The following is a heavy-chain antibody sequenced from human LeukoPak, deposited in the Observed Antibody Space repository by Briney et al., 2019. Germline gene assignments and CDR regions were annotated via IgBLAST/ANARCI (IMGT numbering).Heavy chain of an antibody. CDR3: ARGPLGRYCSGGSCYPGGY. CDR2: ISYDGSNK. J-gene: IGHJ4*02. D-gene: IGHD2-15*01. Sequence: LSCXASGFTFSSYAMHWVRQAPGKGLEWVAXISYDGSNKYYADSVKGRFTISRDNSKNTLYLQMNSLRAEDTAVYYCARGPLGRYCSGGSCYPGGYWGQGTLVTVSS. V-gene: IGHV3-30-3*01. CDR1: GFTFSSYA.